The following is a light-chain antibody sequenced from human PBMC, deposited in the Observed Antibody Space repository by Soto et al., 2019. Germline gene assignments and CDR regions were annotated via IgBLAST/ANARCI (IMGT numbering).Light chain of an antibody. CDR1: RYIRSD. CDR3: LQDYNYPWT. CDR2: AAS. J-gene: IGKJ1*01. V-gene: IGKV1-6*01. Sequence: IQMTQSPSSLSASVGDRVTITCRASRYIRSDLSWYQQRPGQAPKVLIYAASSIQSGVPSRFSGSGSGTDFTLTISSLQPEDFATYYCLQDYNYPWTFGQGTKVDIK.